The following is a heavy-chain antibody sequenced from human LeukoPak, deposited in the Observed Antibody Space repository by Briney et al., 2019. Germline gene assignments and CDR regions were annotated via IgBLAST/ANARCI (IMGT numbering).Heavy chain of an antibody. CDR2: ISGSGGST. CDR3: ARVRGSGWYDY. CDR1: GFTFSSYA. J-gene: IGHJ4*02. V-gene: IGHV3-23*01. Sequence: GGSLRLSCAASGFTFSSYAMSWVRQAPGKGLEWVSAISGSGGSTYYADSVKGRFTISRDNSKNALYLQMNSLRAEDTAVYYCARVRGSGWYDYWGQGTLVTVSS. D-gene: IGHD6-19*01.